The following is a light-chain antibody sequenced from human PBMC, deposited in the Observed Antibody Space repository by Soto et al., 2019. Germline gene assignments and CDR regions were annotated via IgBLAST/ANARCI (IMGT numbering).Light chain of an antibody. CDR3: LQDYDYPRT. CDR1: QGIRSD. Sequence: AIQMTQSPSSLSASLGDRVTITCRASQGIRSDLGWYQQRPGEAPKLLIYGTSSLQSGVPSRFSGSGSGTEFTLTISSLQPEDFATYYCLQDYDYPRTFGQGTKVEI. J-gene: IGKJ1*01. V-gene: IGKV1-6*01. CDR2: GTS.